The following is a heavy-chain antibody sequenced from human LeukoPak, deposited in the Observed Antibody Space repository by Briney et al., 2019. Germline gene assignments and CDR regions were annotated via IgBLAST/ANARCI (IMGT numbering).Heavy chain of an antibody. J-gene: IGHJ3*02. CDR1: GGSISRYY. CDR2: IYTSGST. V-gene: IGHV4-4*09. Sequence: PSETLSLTCTVSGGSISRYYWSWIRQPPGKGLEWIGYIYTSGSTNYNPSLKSRVTISVDTSKNQFSLKLSSVTAADTAVYYCARHCTYSNYPEDAFDIWGQGTMVTVSS. CDR3: ARHCTYSNYPEDAFDI. D-gene: IGHD4-11*01.